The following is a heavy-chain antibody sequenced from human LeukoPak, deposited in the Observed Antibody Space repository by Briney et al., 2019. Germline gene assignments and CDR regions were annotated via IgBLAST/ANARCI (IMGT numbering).Heavy chain of an antibody. Sequence: ASVKVSWKVSGYTLTELSMHWVRQAPGKGLEWMGGFDPEDGETIYAQKFQGRVTMTEDTSTDTAYMELSSLRSEDTAVYYCATAYGSGSYYHNYMDVWGKGTTVTISS. J-gene: IGHJ6*03. CDR2: FDPEDGET. V-gene: IGHV1-24*01. CDR1: GYTLTELS. D-gene: IGHD3-10*01. CDR3: ATAYGSGSYYHNYMDV.